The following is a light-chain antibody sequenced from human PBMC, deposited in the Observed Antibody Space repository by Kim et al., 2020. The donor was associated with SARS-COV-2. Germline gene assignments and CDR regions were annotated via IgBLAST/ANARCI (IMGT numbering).Light chain of an antibody. V-gene: IGKV3-20*01. J-gene: IGKJ2*01. CDR1: QSVRSSH. CDR3: QQYGTLPYA. CDR2: GAY. Sequence: WSRGERHTVSCRASQSVRSSHRAWYQQKPRQAPRLLIYGAYRRTTGIADRFSASGSGTDFTLSISRLEPEDFAVYYCQQYGTLPYAFGQGTKLEI.